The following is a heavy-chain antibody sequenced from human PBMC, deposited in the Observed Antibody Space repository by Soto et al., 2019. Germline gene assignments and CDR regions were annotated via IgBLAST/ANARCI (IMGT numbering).Heavy chain of an antibody. D-gene: IGHD3-22*01. CDR2: IYYSGST. CDR3: ATRTHYYYDSSGLNY. CDR1: GGSISSSSYY. J-gene: IGHJ4*02. Sequence: QLQLQESGPGLVKPSETLSLTCTVSGGSISSSSYYWGWIRQPPGKGLEWIGSIYYSGSTYYNPSLKSRVTISVDTSKNQFSLQLSSVTAADTAVYYCATRTHYYYDSSGLNYWGQGTLVTVSS. V-gene: IGHV4-39*01.